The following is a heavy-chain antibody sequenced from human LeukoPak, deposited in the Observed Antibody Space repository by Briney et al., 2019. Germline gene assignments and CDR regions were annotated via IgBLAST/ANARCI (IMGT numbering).Heavy chain of an antibody. CDR1: GFTFSRYA. J-gene: IGHJ4*02. Sequence: PGGSLRLSCAASGFTFSRYAMHWVRQAPGKGLEWVAVISYDGSNKYYADSVKGRFTISRDNSKNTLYLQMNSLRAEDTAVYYCARGLFFGLRYDSSGYPDYWGQGTLVTVSS. D-gene: IGHD3-22*01. CDR3: ARGLFFGLRYDSSGYPDY. V-gene: IGHV3-30*04. CDR2: ISYDGSNK.